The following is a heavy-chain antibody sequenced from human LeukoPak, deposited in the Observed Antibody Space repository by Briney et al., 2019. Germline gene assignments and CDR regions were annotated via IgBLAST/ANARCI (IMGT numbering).Heavy chain of an antibody. CDR1: GYSISSGYH. V-gene: IGHV4-38-2*02. Sequence: SETLSLTCTVSGYSISSGYHWGWIRQPPGKGLEWIGSIYHSGSTYYNPSLKSRVTISVDTSKNQFSLKLSSVTAADTAVYYCARVSSEMATISAWGQGTLVTVSS. CDR2: IYHSGST. CDR3: ARVSSEMATISA. D-gene: IGHD5-24*01. J-gene: IGHJ4*02.